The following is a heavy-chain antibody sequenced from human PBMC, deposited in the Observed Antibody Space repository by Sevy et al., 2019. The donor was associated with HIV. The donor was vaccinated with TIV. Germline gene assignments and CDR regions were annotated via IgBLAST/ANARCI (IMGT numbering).Heavy chain of an antibody. D-gene: IGHD1-1*01. CDR2: ISGSGGST. V-gene: IGHV3-23*01. Sequence: GGSLRLSCAASGFTFSSYAMSWVRQAPGKGLEWVSAISGSGGSTCYADSVKGRFTISRDNSKNTQYLQMNSLRAEDTAVYYCAKEGVATGTWDYWGQGTLVTVSS. J-gene: IGHJ4*02. CDR1: GFTFSSYA. CDR3: AKEGVATGTWDY.